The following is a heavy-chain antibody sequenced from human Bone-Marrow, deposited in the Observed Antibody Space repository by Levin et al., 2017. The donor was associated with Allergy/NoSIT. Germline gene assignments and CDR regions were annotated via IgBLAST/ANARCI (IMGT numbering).Heavy chain of an antibody. CDR2: IYHTGTT. D-gene: IGHD1-1*01. V-gene: IGHV4-4*01. CDR1: GGPIISTNW. J-gene: IGHJ6*02. Sequence: SETLSLTCAISGGPIISTNWWTWVRQSPGKGLEWIGEIYHTGTTNYSPSLKSRVTFSVDKSKNQFSLNLTSVSAADTAVYCCAREEYDSLSFDRYGFDVWGQGTTVIVSS. CDR3: AREEYDSLSFDRYGFDV.